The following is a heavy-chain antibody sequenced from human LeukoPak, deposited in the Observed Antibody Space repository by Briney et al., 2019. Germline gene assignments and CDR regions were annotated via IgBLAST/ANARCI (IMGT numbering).Heavy chain of an antibody. Sequence: ASVKVSCKASGYTFTGYYMHWVRQAPGQGLEWMGWINPNSGGTNYAQKFQGRVTMTRDTSISTAYMEPSRLRSDDTAVYYCARDLGNVVVIAITGWFDPWGQGTLVTVSS. CDR2: INPNSGGT. V-gene: IGHV1-2*02. D-gene: IGHD2-21*01. J-gene: IGHJ5*02. CDR1: GYTFTGYY. CDR3: ARDLGNVVVIAITGWFDP.